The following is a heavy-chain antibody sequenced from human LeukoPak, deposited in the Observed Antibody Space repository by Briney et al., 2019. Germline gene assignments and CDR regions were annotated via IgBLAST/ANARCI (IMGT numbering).Heavy chain of an antibody. D-gene: IGHD4-11*01. J-gene: IGHJ3*02. CDR2: ISSSSSYI. CDR3: ASSSITTSMAFDI. CDR1: GFTFSSYS. Sequence: PGGSLRLSCAASGFTFSSYSMNWVRQAPGKGLEWVSSISSSSSYIYYADSVKGRFTISRDNAKKSLYLQMNSLRAEDTAVYYCASSSITTSMAFDIWGQGTMVTVSS. V-gene: IGHV3-21*01.